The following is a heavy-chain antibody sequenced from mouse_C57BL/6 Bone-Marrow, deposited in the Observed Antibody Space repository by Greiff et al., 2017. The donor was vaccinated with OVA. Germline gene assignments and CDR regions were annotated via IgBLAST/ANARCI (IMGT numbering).Heavy chain of an antibody. CDR2: ISYDGSN. J-gene: IGHJ2*01. D-gene: IGHD2-2*01. CDR1: GYSITSGYY. Sequence: EVKLQESGPGLVKPSQSLSLTCSVTGYSITSGYYWNWIRQFPGNKLEWMGYISYDGSNNYNPSLKNRISLTRDPSKNQFFLKLNSVTTEDTATYYCERDGRDYGYGEGPYYFDYWGQGTTLTVSS. V-gene: IGHV3-6*01. CDR3: ERDGRDYGYGEGPYYFDY.